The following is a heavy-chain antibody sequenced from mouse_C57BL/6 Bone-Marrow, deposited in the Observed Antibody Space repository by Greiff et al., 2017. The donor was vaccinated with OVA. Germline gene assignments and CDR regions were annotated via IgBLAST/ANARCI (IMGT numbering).Heavy chain of an antibody. J-gene: IGHJ4*01. Sequence: QVQLKQSGAELVRPGASVTLSCKASGYTFTDYEMHWVKQTPVHGLEWIGAIDPETGGTAYNQKFKGKAILTADKSSSTAYMELRSLTSEDSAVYYCTRCPITTVVAPYAMDYWGQGTSVTVSS. CDR3: TRCPITTVVAPYAMDY. V-gene: IGHV1-15*01. CDR2: IDPETGGT. CDR1: GYTFTDYE. D-gene: IGHD1-1*01.